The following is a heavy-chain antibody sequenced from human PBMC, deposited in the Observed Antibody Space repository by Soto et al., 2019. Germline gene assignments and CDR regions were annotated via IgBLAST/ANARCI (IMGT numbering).Heavy chain of an antibody. V-gene: IGHV3-74*01. D-gene: IGHD6-6*01. J-gene: IGHJ4*02. Sequence: EVQLVESGGGLVQPGGSLRLSCAASGFTFSSYWMHWVRQAPGKGLVWVSRVNGDGRSTSYADSVKGRFTISRDNAKNTLYLQMNSLRVEDTAVYYCARGGPYSSSEVDYWGQGTLVTVSS. CDR2: VNGDGRST. CDR1: GFTFSSYW. CDR3: ARGGPYSSSEVDY.